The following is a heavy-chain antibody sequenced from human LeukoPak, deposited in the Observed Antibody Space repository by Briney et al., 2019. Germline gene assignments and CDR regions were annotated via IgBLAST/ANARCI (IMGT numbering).Heavy chain of an antibody. CDR1: GFTFSSYG. V-gene: IGHV3-30*02. J-gene: IGHJ4*02. D-gene: IGHD1-26*01. Sequence: GGSLRLSCAASGFTFSSYGMHWVRQAPGKGLEWVAFIRYDGSNKYYADSVKGRFTISRDNSKNTLYLQMNSLRPEDTAVYYCARENSGSYYQFDCWGQGTLVTVSS. CDR3: ARENSGSYYQFDC. CDR2: IRYDGSNK.